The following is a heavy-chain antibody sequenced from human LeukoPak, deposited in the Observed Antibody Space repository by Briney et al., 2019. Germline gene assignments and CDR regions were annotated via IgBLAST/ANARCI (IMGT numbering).Heavy chain of an antibody. CDR1: GFTFGDFA. D-gene: IGHD6-13*01. J-gene: IGHJ4*02. CDR3: TREFIPPMQQLVRVSDYFDY. CDR2: IGIKAHGGTT. Sequence: QTGGSLRLSCTASGFTFGDFAMSWFRQAPGMGLEWVGFIGIKAHGGTTGYAASVKGRFTISRDDSKSTAYLQMNSLKTEDTAVYYCTREFIPPMQQLVRVSDYFDYWGQGTLVTVSS. V-gene: IGHV3-49*03.